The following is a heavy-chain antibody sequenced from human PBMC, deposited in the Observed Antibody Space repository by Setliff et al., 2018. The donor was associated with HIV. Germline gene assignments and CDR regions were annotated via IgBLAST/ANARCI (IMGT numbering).Heavy chain of an antibody. CDR3: AREPNDGEPGNFDY. CDR2: INHSGST. V-gene: IGHV4-34*01. Sequence: PSETLSLTCAVYGGSFSGYYWSWIRQPPGKGLEWTGEINHSGSTNYNPSLKSRVTRSVDTAKNQFSLKLSSVTAADTALYYCAREPNDGEPGNFDYWGQGTLVTVSS. J-gene: IGHJ4*02. CDR1: GGSFSGYY. D-gene: IGHD1-1*01.